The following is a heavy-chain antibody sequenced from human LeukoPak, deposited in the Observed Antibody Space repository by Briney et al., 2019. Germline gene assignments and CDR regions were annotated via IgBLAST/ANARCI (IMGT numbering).Heavy chain of an antibody. J-gene: IGHJ4*02. Sequence: GASVKVSCKASGYTFTSYDINWVRQATGQGLEWMGWMNPNSGNTGYAQKFQGRVTITRNTSISTAYMELSSLRSEDTAVYYCARVRRRITIFGVAWYYFDYWGQGALVTVSS. CDR1: GYTFTSYD. CDR3: ARVRRRITIFGVAWYYFDY. D-gene: IGHD3-3*01. V-gene: IGHV1-8*03. CDR2: MNPNSGNT.